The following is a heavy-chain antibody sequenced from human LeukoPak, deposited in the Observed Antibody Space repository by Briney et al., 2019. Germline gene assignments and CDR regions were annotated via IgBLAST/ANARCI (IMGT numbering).Heavy chain of an antibody. D-gene: IGHD6-6*01. CDR3: ARGTEYSSSWPFDY. Sequence: SETLSLTCTVSGGSISSYYWSWIRQPPGKGLERIGYIYYSGSTNYNPSLKSRVTISVDTSKNQFSLKLSSVTAADTAVYYCARGTEYSSSWPFDYWGQGTLVTVSS. CDR1: GGSISSYY. CDR2: IYYSGST. J-gene: IGHJ4*02. V-gene: IGHV4-59*01.